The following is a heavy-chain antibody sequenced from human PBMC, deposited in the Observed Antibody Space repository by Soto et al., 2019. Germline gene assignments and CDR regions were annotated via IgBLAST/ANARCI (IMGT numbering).Heavy chain of an antibody. V-gene: IGHV3-33*01. D-gene: IGHD2-15*01. CDR2: IWYDGSNK. CDR3: ARDYSRYYGMDV. J-gene: IGHJ6*02. CDR1: GFTFSNYG. Sequence: QVQLVESGGGVVQPGGSLRLSCAASGFTFSNYGMHWVRQAPGKGLESVAVIWYDGSNKYYADSVKGRFTISRDNSKNTMYLKVNSLRAEDTAVYYCARDYSRYYGMDVWGQGTTVTVSS.